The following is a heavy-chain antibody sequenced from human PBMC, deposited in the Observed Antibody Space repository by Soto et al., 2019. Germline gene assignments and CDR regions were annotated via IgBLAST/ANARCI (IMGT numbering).Heavy chain of an antibody. CDR1: GFTFGDYG. CDR3: LKGGLTSLFGLVYDGSNI. CDR2: ITWNSGNI. J-gene: IGHJ3*02. D-gene: IGHD3-3*01. V-gene: IGHV3-9*01. Sequence: EVQLVESGGGLVQPGRSLRLSCVASGFTFGDYGMHWVRQAPGRGPEWVSGITWNSGNIAYAETVKGRFTISRDNAKNSLYLQMNSLRAEDPALYYCLKGGLTSLFGLVYDGSNIWGPCTMVIVSS.